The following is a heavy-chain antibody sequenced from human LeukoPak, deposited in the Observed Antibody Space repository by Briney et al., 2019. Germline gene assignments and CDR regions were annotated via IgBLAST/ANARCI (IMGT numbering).Heavy chain of an antibody. CDR1: GFTFSNYA. Sequence: PGGSLRLSCAASGFTFSNYAMGWVRRAPGKGLEWVSTSSVNGDNTYYADSVKGRFTISRDNSRNTLYLQMSGLRADDTAVYYCAKFRGIPTTVTQDWGQGTLVTVSS. D-gene: IGHD4-17*01. J-gene: IGHJ4*02. V-gene: IGHV3-23*01. CDR3: AKFRGIPTTVTQD. CDR2: SSVNGDNT.